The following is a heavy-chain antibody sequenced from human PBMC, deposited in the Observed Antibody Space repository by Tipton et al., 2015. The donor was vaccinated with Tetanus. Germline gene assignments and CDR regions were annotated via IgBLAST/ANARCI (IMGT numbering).Heavy chain of an antibody. CDR2: INPNSGGT. CDR1: GYTFTGYY. CDR3: ARELVGSGFPDY. D-gene: IGHD3-10*01. Sequence: QSGAEVKKPGASVKVSCKASGYTFTGYYMHWVRQAPGQGLEWMGWINPNSGGTNYAQKFQVSVTMTSDTSISTAYMELSRLRSDDTAVYYWARELVGSGFPDYWGQGTLVTVSS. J-gene: IGHJ4*02. V-gene: IGHV1-2*02.